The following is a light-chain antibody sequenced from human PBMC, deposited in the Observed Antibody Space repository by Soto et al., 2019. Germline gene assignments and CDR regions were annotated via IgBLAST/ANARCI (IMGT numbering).Light chain of an antibody. V-gene: IGKV3-15*01. CDR2: SAS. J-gene: IGKJ5*01. Sequence: IVMTQSPATLSGSPGERATLSCRASQSVSKSLAWYQQKPGQAPRLLIYSASTRATGIPARFSGSGSETEFTLTISSLQSEDFAVYYCQQYNNWPPITFGQGTRLEIK. CDR1: QSVSKS. CDR3: QQYNNWPPIT.